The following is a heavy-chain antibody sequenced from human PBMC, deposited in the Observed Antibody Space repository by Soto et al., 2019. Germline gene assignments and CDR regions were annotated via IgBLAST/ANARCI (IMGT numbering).Heavy chain of an antibody. CDR3: AKASYGDYVGYYFDY. Sequence: GGSLRLSCAASGFTLSSYAMSWVRQAPGKGLEWVSSISGSGGSTYYADSVKGRFTSSRENFKNTLYLQMNSLRAEDTAVYYCAKASYGDYVGYYFDYWGQGTLVTVSS. CDR1: GFTLSSYA. CDR2: ISGSGGST. V-gene: IGHV3-23*01. J-gene: IGHJ4*02. D-gene: IGHD4-17*01.